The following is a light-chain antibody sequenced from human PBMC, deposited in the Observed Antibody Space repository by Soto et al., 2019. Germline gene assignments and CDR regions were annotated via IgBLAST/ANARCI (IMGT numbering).Light chain of an antibody. V-gene: IGKV1-9*01. CDR1: QGISSY. Sequence: DSQLTQSPSFLSASVGDRVTITCRASQGISSYLAWYQQKPGKAPKLLIYAASTLQSGVPSRFSGSGSGTEFNLPISSLQPEDFATYYCQQLNSYPPFTFGPGTKVDIK. J-gene: IGKJ3*01. CDR3: QQLNSYPPFT. CDR2: AAS.